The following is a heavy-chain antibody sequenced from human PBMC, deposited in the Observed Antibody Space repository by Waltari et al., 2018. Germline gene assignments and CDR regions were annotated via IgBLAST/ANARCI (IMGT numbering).Heavy chain of an antibody. CDR3: ARDLGRGGSSGY. J-gene: IGHJ4*02. D-gene: IGHD6-6*01. Sequence: EVQLVESGGGLVQPGGSLRLSCAASGFTFSSYSMNWVRQAPGKGLEWVSYISSSSTIYYADSVKGRFTISRDNAKNSLYLQMNSLRAEDTAVYYCARDLGRGGSSGYWGQGTLVTVSS. V-gene: IGHV3-48*04. CDR2: ISSSSTI. CDR1: GFTFSSYS.